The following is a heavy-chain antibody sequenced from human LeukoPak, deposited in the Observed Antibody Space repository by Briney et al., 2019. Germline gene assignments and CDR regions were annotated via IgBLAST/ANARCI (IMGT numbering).Heavy chain of an antibody. CDR2: INWTGTKT. V-gene: IGHV3-20*04. J-gene: IGHJ3*02. Sequence: GGSLRLSCAASGFSFDDYGMNWVRQAPGKGLEWVSGINWTGTKTAYADSVKGRFTISRDNAKNSLYLQMNSLRAEDTALYYCAKDIRTWDTRAFDIWGQGTMVTVSS. CDR3: AKDIRTWDTRAFDI. D-gene: IGHD3-10*01. CDR1: GFSFDDYG.